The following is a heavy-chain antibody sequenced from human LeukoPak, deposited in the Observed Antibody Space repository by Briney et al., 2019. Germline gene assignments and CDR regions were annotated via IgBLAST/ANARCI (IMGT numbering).Heavy chain of an antibody. V-gene: IGHV3-23*01. CDR1: GFTFSSYA. J-gene: IGHJ5*02. Sequence: GGSLRLSCAASGFTFSSYAMSWVRQAPGKGLEWVSGISGSGGGTYYADSVKGRFTISRDNSKNTLYLQMNSLRAEDTAVYYCAKDRIASPPQGRFDPWGQGTLVTVSS. CDR3: AKDRIASPPQGRFDP. CDR2: ISGSGGGT. D-gene: IGHD6-6*01.